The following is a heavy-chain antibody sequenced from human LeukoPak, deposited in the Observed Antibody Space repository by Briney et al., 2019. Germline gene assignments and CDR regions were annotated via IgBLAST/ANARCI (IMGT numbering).Heavy chain of an antibody. J-gene: IGHJ6*04. CDR3: AELGITMIGGV. CDR2: IRNDGSNK. Sequence: PGGSLRLSCAASGFTLSSYAMHWVRQAPGKGLEWVTFIRNDGSNKYYADSVKGRFTISRDNSKNTLFLQINSLRAEDTAVYYCAELGITMIGGVWGKGTTVTISS. D-gene: IGHD3-10*02. CDR1: GFTLSSYA. V-gene: IGHV3-30*02.